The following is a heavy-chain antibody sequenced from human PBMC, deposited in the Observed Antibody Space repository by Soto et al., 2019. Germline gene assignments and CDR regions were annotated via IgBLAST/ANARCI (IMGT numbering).Heavy chain of an antibody. D-gene: IGHD2-2*01. Sequence: QVHLIQSGAEVKKPGSSVKVSCKAAGGTFNTYTLIWVRQAPGHGLEWMGRIIPMLTVTNSAQKFQGRLTLTADQSTGTAFMELTSLRSDDTAVYYCSIGSWSAETFDVWGQGTMVTVSS. V-gene: IGHV1-69*02. CDR3: SIGSWSAETFDV. CDR2: IIPMLTVT. J-gene: IGHJ3*01. CDR1: GGTFNTYT.